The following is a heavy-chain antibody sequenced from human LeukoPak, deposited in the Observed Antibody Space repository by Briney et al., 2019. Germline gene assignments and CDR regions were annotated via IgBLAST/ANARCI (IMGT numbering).Heavy chain of an antibody. CDR2: MNPNSGNT. V-gene: IGHV1-8*03. D-gene: IGHD1-14*01. J-gene: IGHJ3*02. CDR1: GYTFTSYD. Sequence: ASVKVSCKASGYTFTSYDINWVRQATGQGLEWMGWMNPNSGNTGYAQKFQGRVTITRNTSISTAYMEPSSLRSEDTAVYYCAREGRKSDAFDIWGQGTMVTVSS. CDR3: AREGRKSDAFDI.